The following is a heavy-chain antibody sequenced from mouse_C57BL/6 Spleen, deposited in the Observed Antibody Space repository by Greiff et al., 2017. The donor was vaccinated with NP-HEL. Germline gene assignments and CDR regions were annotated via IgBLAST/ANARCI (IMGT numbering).Heavy chain of an antibody. Sequence: QVQLKESGAELARPGASVKLSCKASGYTFTSYGISWVKQRTGQGLEWIGEIYPRSGNTYYNEKFKGKATLTADKSSSTAYMELRSLTSEDSAVYFCAADAMDYWGQGTSVTVSS. CDR1: GYTFTSYG. V-gene: IGHV1-81*01. CDR2: IYPRSGNT. J-gene: IGHJ4*01. CDR3: AADAMDY.